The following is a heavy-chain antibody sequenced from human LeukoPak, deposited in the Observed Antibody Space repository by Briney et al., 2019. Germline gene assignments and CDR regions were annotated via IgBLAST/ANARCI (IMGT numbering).Heavy chain of an antibody. D-gene: IGHD1-26*01. CDR2: IYYSGST. Sequence: PSETLSLTCTVSGGSISSYYWSWIRQPPGKGLEWIGYIYYSGSTNYNPSLKSCVTMSVDTSKNQFSLKLNSVTAADTAVYYCARMYSGTSYYFDYWGQGTLVTVSS. J-gene: IGHJ4*02. CDR3: ARMYSGTSYYFDY. V-gene: IGHV4-59*01. CDR1: GGSISSYY.